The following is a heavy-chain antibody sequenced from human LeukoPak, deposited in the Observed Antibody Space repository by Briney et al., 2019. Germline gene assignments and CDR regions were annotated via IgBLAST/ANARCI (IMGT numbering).Heavy chain of an antibody. CDR1: GFTLSNYP. J-gene: IGHJ4*02. CDR2: LSSDGSDK. Sequence: GGSLRLSCAASGFTLSNYPMHWVRQAPGKGLEWVALLSSDGSDKYYADSVKGRFTISRDNSKNTLYLQMNSLRAEDTAVYYCARWMNYYDSSGYHWGQGTLLTVSS. D-gene: IGHD3-22*01. V-gene: IGHV3-30*04. CDR3: ARWMNYYDSSGYH.